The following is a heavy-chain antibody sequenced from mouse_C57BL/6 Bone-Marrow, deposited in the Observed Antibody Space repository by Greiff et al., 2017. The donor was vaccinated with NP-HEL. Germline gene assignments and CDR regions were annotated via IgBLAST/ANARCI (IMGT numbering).Heavy chain of an antibody. D-gene: IGHD2-4*01. CDR3: TRGLRYYFDY. CDR1: GFNIKDDY. J-gene: IGHJ2*01. CDR2: IDPENGDT. Sequence: DVQLVESGAELVRPGASVKLSCTASGFNIKDDYMHWVKQRPEQGLEWIGWIDPENGDTEYASKFQGKATITADTSSNTAYLQLSSLTSEDTAVYYCTRGLRYYFDYWGQGTTLTVSS. V-gene: IGHV14-4*01.